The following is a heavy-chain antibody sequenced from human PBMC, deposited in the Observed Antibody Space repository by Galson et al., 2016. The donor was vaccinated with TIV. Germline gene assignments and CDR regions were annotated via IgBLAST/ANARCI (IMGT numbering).Heavy chain of an antibody. CDR1: GISVNINY. J-gene: IGHJ6*02. Sequence: SLRLSCAASGISVNINYMTWVRQAPGKGLEWVSLISDGGKTYYRDSVKGRFTISRDNSKNTLYLQMNSLRLEDTAIYYCARDRVVDATYYYYYYGMDVWGQGTAVTVSS. CDR3: ARDRVVDATYYYYYYGMDV. CDR2: ISDGGKT. D-gene: IGHD2-15*01. V-gene: IGHV3-66*01.